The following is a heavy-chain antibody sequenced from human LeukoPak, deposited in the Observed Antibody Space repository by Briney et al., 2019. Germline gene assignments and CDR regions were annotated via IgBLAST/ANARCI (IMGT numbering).Heavy chain of an antibody. D-gene: IGHD3-22*01. CDR1: GYTFTSYG. V-gene: IGHV1-24*01. J-gene: IGHJ5*02. CDR3: ATAYYYDSSGYYLNWFDP. Sequence: GASVKVSCKASGYTFTSYGISWVRQAPGKELEWMGGFDPEDGETIYAQKFQGRVTMTEDTSTDTAYMELSSLRSEDTAVYYCATAYYYDSSGYYLNWFDPWGQGTLVTVSS. CDR2: FDPEDGET.